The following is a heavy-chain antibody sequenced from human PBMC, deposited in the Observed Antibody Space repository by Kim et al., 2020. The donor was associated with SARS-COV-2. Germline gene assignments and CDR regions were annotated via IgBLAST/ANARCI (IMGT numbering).Heavy chain of an antibody. CDR3: AKGMAYYYDSSGEPTDY. J-gene: IGHJ4*02. D-gene: IGHD3-22*01. V-gene: IGHV3-9*01. CDR2: ISWNSGSI. Sequence: GGSLRLSCAASGFTFDDYAMHWVRQAPGKGLEWVSGISWNSGSIGYADSVKGRFTISRDNAKNSLYLQMNSLRAEDTALYYCAKGMAYYYDSSGEPTDYWGQGTLVTVSS. CDR1: GFTFDDYA.